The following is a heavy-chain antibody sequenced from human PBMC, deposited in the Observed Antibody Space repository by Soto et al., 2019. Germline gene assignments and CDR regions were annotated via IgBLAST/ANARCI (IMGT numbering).Heavy chain of an antibody. V-gene: IGHV1-18*01. CDR1: GYTFTSYG. CDR2: ISAYNGNT. CDR3: ARCLAAVAGASYYGMDV. D-gene: IGHD6-19*01. Sequence: QVQLVQSGAEVKKPGASVKVSCKASGYTFTSYGISWVRQAPGQGLEWMGWISAYNGNTNYAQKLQGRVTMTTDTSTSPAYMELRSLRSDETAVYYCARCLAAVAGASYYGMDVWGQGTTVTVSS. J-gene: IGHJ6*02.